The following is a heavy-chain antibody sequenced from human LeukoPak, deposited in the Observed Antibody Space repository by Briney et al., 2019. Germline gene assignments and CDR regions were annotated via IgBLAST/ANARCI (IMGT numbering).Heavy chain of an antibody. Sequence: PGGSLRLSCAASGFTFDDYGMSWVRQAPGKGLEWVSGINWNGGSTGYADSVKGRFTISRDNAKNSLYLQMNSLRAEDTALYYCARDPDCSSTSCYRTNRYYYYGMDDWGQGTTVTVSS. V-gene: IGHV3-20*04. CDR2: INWNGGST. CDR3: ARDPDCSSTSCYRTNRYYYYGMDD. CDR1: GFTFDDYG. D-gene: IGHD2-2*02. J-gene: IGHJ6*02.